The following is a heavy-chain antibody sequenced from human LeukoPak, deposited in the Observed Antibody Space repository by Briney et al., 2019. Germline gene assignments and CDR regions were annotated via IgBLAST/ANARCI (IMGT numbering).Heavy chain of an antibody. CDR2: ISGSGGST. Sequence: GGSLRLSCAASGFTFSSYAMSWVRQAPGKGLEWVSAISGSGGSTYYADSVKGRFTISRDNSKNTLYLQMNSLRAEDTAVYYCAGSPRGYCSGGSCYGVAFDIWGQGTMVTASS. J-gene: IGHJ3*02. CDR3: AGSPRGYCSGGSCYGVAFDI. CDR1: GFTFSSYA. V-gene: IGHV3-23*01. D-gene: IGHD2-15*01.